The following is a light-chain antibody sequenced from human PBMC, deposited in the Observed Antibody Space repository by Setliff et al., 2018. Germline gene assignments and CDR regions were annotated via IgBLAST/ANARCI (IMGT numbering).Light chain of an antibody. CDR2: GVS. CDR1: SSDVGSYDL. Sequence: QSALPQPASVSGSPGQSITISCSGTSSDVGSYDLVSWYQQHPGKAPKLIIYGVSDRPSGVSSRFSGSKSGNTAYLTISGLQTEDEAEYYCNAYASDTTYVFGSGTKVT. J-gene: IGLJ1*01. V-gene: IGLV2-14*03. CDR3: NAYASDTTYV.